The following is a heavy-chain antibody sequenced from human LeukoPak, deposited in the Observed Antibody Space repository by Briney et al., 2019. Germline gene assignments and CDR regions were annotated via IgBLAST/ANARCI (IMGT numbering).Heavy chain of an antibody. Sequence: SETLSLTCTVSGDSISSGNYYWTWIRQPAGKGLEWIGRIYTSGNTNYNPSLKSQVNISMDTSKNQFSLNLNSVTAADTAVYYCARDRAGDSFDIWGQGTMVTVSS. CDR3: ARDRAGDSFDI. D-gene: IGHD7-27*01. CDR1: GDSISSGNYY. J-gene: IGHJ3*02. CDR2: IYTSGNT. V-gene: IGHV4-61*02.